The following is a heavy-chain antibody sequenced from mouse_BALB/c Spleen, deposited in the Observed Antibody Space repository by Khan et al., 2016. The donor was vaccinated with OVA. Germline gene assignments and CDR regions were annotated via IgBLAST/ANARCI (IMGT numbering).Heavy chain of an antibody. CDR1: GHTFTKFG. D-gene: IGHD1-1*01. V-gene: IGHV9-3-1*01. Sequence: QIQLVQSGPEVKKPGETVKISCKASGHTFTKFGMNWVKQAPGKGLKWMGWINTYTGEPTYADAFNGRFAFTLETSASTAYLQINNLKNEDTATYFCARPPYVSYVMDNWGQGTSVTVSS. J-gene: IGHJ4*01. CDR2: INTYTGEP. CDR3: ARPPYVSYVMDN.